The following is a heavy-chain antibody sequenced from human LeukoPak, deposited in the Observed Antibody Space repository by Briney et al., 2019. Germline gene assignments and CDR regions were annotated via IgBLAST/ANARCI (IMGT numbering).Heavy chain of an antibody. D-gene: IGHD6-13*01. Sequence: SETLSLTCSVSGGSGGTYSWTWIRLPAGKGLEWIGRIYTSGSTNYNPSLKSRVTMSVDTSKNQFSLNLSSVTAADTAVYYCARAAAGSSKYDYWGQGILVTVTS. J-gene: IGHJ4*02. CDR1: GGSGGTYS. CDR2: IYTSGST. V-gene: IGHV4-4*07. CDR3: ARAAAGSSKYDY.